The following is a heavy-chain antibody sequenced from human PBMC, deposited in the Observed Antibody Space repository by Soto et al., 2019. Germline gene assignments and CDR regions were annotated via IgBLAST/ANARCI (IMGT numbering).Heavy chain of an antibody. CDR2: ISSSSSYI. J-gene: IGHJ5*02. V-gene: IGHV3-21*01. CDR3: ARDPDVVSWFDP. CDR1: GFTFSSYS. D-gene: IGHD2-15*01. Sequence: VQLVESGGGLVKPGGSLRLSCAASGFTFSSYSMNWVRQAPGKGLEWVSSISSSSSYIYYADSVKGRFTISRDNAKNSLYLQMNSLRAEDTAVYYCARDPDVVSWFDPWGQGTLVTVSS.